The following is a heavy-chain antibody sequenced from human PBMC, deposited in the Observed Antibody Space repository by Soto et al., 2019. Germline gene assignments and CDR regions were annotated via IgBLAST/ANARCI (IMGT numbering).Heavy chain of an antibody. CDR3: ARGFPTGGYHNGNWFDP. D-gene: IGHD1-26*01. CDR2: IYYSGST. V-gene: IGHV4-59*08. J-gene: IGHJ5*02. CDR1: GGSFSSYY. Sequence: PSETLSLTCTVSGGSFSSYYWSWIRQPPGKGLEWIGYIYYSGSTNYNPFLKSRVTISVDTSKNQFSLRLSSVTAADTAVFYCARGFPTGGYHNGNWFDPWGQGTLVTVSS.